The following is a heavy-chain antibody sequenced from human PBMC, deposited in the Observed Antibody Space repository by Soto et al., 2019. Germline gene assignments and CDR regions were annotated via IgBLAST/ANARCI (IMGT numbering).Heavy chain of an antibody. CDR2: ITINGNT. D-gene: IGHD1-7*01. Sequence: KSSETLSLTCRVSGAYISAFSWSWIRQPAGKGLEWVGRITINGNTQKNPSFKSRGTMSIKTTTNHFSLNLQSTTAADTAPYYCWSETGENWTYVAYWGPGTLVTVSS. CDR1: GAYISAFS. V-gene: IGHV4-4*07. CDR3: WSETGENWTYVAY. J-gene: IGHJ4*02.